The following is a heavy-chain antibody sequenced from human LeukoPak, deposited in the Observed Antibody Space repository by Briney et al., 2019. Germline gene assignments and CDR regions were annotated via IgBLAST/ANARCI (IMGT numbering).Heavy chain of an antibody. CDR1: GYSFSTYW. V-gene: IGHV5-51*01. Sequence: GESLKISCKGSGYSFSTYWIGWLRQMPGKGLEWMGIIYPGDSGTRYSPSFQGQVTISADKSISTAYLQWGSLKASDTAMYYCARLDHSSGWSNFDYWGQGTLVTVSS. D-gene: IGHD6-19*01. CDR2: IYPGDSGT. J-gene: IGHJ4*02. CDR3: ARLDHSSGWSNFDY.